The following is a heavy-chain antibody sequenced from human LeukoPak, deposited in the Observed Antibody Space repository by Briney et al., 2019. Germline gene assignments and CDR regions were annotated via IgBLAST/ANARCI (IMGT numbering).Heavy chain of an antibody. Sequence: SSVKVSCQASGGTFSSYAITWVRQAPGQGLEWMGRTIPILDTANYAQSLQGRVTITADESSTTSYMELSSLRSEDTAVYYCARDRTSGYSYGLFDSWGQGTLVTVSS. CDR1: GGTFSSYA. D-gene: IGHD5-18*01. CDR2: TIPILDTA. CDR3: ARDRTSGYSYGLFDS. J-gene: IGHJ5*01. V-gene: IGHV1-69*11.